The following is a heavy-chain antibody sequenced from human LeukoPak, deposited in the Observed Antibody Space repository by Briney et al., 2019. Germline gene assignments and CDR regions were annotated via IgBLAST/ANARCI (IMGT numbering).Heavy chain of an antibody. J-gene: IGHJ3*02. D-gene: IGHD3-22*01. Sequence: SETLSLTCAVYGGSFSGYYWSWIRQPPGKGLEWIGEIIHSGSTNYDSSLKSRVTISVDTSKNQFSLKLTSVTAADTAVYYCARGSHGYYDSRDGFDMWGRGTMVTVSS. CDR2: IIHSGST. V-gene: IGHV4-34*01. CDR1: GGSFSGYY. CDR3: ARGSHGYYDSRDGFDM.